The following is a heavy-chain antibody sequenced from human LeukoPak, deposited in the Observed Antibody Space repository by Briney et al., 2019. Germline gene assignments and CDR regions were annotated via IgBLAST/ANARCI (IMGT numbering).Heavy chain of an antibody. CDR3: AILTFYYDGSGYYFDY. CDR2: ISHTGST. D-gene: IGHD3-22*01. CDR1: GGSFSSTSYY. Sequence: KPSETLSLTCTVPGGSFSSTSYYWAWIRQPPGKGLEWIGSISHTGSTYYNPSLKSRVTISVDTSMNQFSLRLSSVSAADTAVHYCAILTFYYDGSGYYFDYWGQGTLVTVSS. V-gene: IGHV4-39*01. J-gene: IGHJ4*02.